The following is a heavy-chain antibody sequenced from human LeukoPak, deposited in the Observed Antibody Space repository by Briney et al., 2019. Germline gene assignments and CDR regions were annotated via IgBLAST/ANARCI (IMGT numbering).Heavy chain of an antibody. CDR2: IKQHGSEI. D-gene: IGHD3-10*01. Sequence: GGSLRLSCAASGFTFSTSWMTWVRRAPGKGLEWVALIKQHGSEIYYADSVKGRFTISRDDAASSLYLQMHSLRAEDTAVYYCATDRGTYWGQGTLVTVSS. J-gene: IGHJ4*02. V-gene: IGHV3-7*01. CDR3: ATDRGTY. CDR1: GFTFSTSW.